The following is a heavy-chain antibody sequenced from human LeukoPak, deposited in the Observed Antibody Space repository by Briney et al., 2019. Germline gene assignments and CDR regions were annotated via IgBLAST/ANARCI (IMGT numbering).Heavy chain of an antibody. CDR1: GGSISGFF. D-gene: IGHD6-19*01. CDR3: ARQGAVGGTYHYYGLDV. Sequence: PSETLSLTCTVSGGSISGFFWSWIRQPPGKGLEWIGYIYPSGSTNYSPTLKSRVTISEDTSKNQFSLNLRSVTAADTAVYYCARQGAVGGTYHYYGLDVWGQGITVTVS. CDR2: IYPSGST. J-gene: IGHJ6*02. V-gene: IGHV4-59*08.